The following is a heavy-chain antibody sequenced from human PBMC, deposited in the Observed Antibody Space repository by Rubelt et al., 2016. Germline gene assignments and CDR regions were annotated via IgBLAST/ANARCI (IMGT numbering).Heavy chain of an antibody. Sequence: EVQLVESGGGLVKPGGSLRLSCAASGFTFSSYSMNWVRQAPGKGLEWVSSISSSSSYIYYADSVKGRFTISRDNAKNSLYLQMNNLGAEDTAVYYCVRDPHALDFWGQGTLVTVSS. CDR2: ISSSSSYI. J-gene: IGHJ4*02. CDR1: GFTFSSYS. CDR3: VRDPHALDF. V-gene: IGHV3-21*01.